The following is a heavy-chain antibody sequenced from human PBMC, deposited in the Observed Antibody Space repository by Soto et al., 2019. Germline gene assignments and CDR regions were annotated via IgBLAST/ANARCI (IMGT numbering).Heavy chain of an antibody. CDR2: ISSSSSYI. J-gene: IGHJ3*02. D-gene: IGHD1-26*01. CDR1: GFTFSSYS. CDR3: ARVEADPYFSDAFDI. Sequence: GGSLRLSCAASGFTFSSYSMNWVRQAPGKGLEWVSSISSSSSYIYYADSVKGRFTISRDNAKNSLYLQMNSLRAEDTAVYYCARVEADPYFSDAFDIWGQGTMVTVSS. V-gene: IGHV3-21*01.